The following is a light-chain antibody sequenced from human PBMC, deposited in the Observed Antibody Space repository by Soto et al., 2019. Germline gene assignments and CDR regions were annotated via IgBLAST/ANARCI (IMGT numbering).Light chain of an antibody. CDR2: AAS. CDR3: QQLNSYPHT. Sequence: EIQLTQSPAFLSASVGDRVTITCRASQGISSYLAWYQQKPGKAPKLLIYAASTLQSGVPSRFSGSGSGTEFTLTISSLQPEDFVTYYCQQLNSYPHTFGQGTKLEIK. V-gene: IGKV1-9*01. CDR1: QGISSY. J-gene: IGKJ2*01.